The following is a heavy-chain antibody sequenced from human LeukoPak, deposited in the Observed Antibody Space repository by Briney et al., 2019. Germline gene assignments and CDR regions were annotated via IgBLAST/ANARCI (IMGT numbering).Heavy chain of an antibody. D-gene: IGHD3-10*01. J-gene: IGHJ4*02. CDR2: ISGSGGST. CDR3: VKVPPMVRGVIPLYYFDY. V-gene: IGHV3-23*01. Sequence: PGGSLRLSCAASGFTFSSYAMSWVRQAPGKGLEWVSAISGSGGSTDYADSVKGRFTISRDNSKNTLYLQMNSLRAEDTAVYYCVKVPPMVRGVIPLYYFDYWGQGTLVTVSS. CDR1: GFTFSSYA.